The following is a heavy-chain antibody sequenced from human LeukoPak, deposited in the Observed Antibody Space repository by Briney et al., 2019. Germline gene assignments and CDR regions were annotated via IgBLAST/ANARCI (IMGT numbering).Heavy chain of an antibody. CDR1: GFNFRNYD. CDR2: IRSDANNK. J-gene: IGHJ3*02. Sequence: PGRSLRLSCAASGFNFRNYDMHWVRQAPGKGLEWVASIRSDANNKYYADSVKGRFTISRDNAKNTLFLQMNSLRAEDTAVYYCARAYYFDTTGHNSDALDIWGRGTMVTVSS. CDR3: ARAYYFDTTGHNSDALDI. V-gene: IGHV3-33*01. D-gene: IGHD3-22*01.